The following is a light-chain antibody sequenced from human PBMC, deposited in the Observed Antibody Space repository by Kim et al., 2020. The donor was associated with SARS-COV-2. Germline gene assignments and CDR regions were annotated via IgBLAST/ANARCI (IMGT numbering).Light chain of an antibody. CDR2: TAS. CDR3: QQYYSYPLT. J-gene: IGKJ4*01. CDR1: QDISTY. V-gene: IGKV1-8*01. Sequence: AIRMTQSPSSFSASRGDRVTITCRASQDISTYLAWYQQKPGKAPNLLIHTASTLQSGVPSRFSGGGSGTDFTLTISCLQSEDFATYYCQQYYSYPLTFGGGTKVDIK.